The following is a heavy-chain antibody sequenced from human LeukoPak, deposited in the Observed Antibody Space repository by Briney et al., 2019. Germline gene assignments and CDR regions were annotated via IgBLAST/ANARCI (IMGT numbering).Heavy chain of an antibody. V-gene: IGHV1-69*13. J-gene: IGHJ5*02. Sequence: GASVKVSCKASGYTFTSYDINWVRQAPGQGLEWMGGIIPIFGTANYAQKFQGRVTITADESTSTAYMELSSLRSEDTAVYYCARGETLNWFDPWGQGTLVTVSS. D-gene: IGHD1-26*01. CDR2: IIPIFGTA. CDR3: ARGETLNWFDP. CDR1: GYTFTSYD.